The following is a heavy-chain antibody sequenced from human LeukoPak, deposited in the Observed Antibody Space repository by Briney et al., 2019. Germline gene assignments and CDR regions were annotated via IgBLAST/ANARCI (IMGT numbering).Heavy chain of an antibody. V-gene: IGHV1-2*02. J-gene: IGHJ4*02. CDR3: ARDWWMATTPSDY. D-gene: IGHD5-24*01. CDR1: GFTFTDYY. CDR2: INPNSGGT. Sequence: ASVKVSCKASGFTFTDYYMHWVRQAPGQGLEWMGWINPNSGGTNSAQKFHGRVTMTRDTSISTAYMELSGLTSDDTAVYYCARDWWMATTPSDYWGQGTLVTVSS.